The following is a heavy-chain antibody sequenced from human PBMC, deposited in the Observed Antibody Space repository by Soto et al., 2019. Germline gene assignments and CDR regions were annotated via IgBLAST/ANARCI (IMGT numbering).Heavy chain of an antibody. CDR2: IYYSGST. CDR3: ARHTREESITIFGVAFDY. Sequence: SETLSLTCTVSGGSISSSSYYWGWIRQPPGKGLEWIGSIYYSGSTYYNPSLKSRVTISVDTSKNQFSLKLSSVTAADTAVYYCARHTREESITIFGVAFDYWGQGTLVTVSS. J-gene: IGHJ4*02. CDR1: GGSISSSSYY. V-gene: IGHV4-39*01. D-gene: IGHD3-3*01.